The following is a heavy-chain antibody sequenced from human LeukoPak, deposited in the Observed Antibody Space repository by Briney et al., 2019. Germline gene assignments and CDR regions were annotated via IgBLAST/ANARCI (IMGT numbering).Heavy chain of an antibody. Sequence: PSETLSLTCTVSGGSISSYYWSWIRQPPGKGLEWIGYIYYSGSTNYNPSLKSRVTISVDTSKNQFSLKLSSVTAADTAVYYCARGGITMVRGVTLFDYWGQGTLVTVSS. J-gene: IGHJ4*02. CDR1: GGSISSYY. V-gene: IGHV4-59*12. CDR2: IYYSGST. D-gene: IGHD3-10*01. CDR3: ARGGITMVRGVTLFDY.